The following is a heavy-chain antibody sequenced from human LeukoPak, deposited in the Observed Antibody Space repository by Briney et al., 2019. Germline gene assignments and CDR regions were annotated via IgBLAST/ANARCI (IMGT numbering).Heavy chain of an antibody. V-gene: IGHV3-74*01. D-gene: IGHD3-10*01. CDR3: ARATMVRGPVDY. Sequence: GGSLRLSCAASGFTFSSYWMHWVRQAPGKGLVWVSRINSDGSSTSYADSVKGRFTISRDNAKNSLYLQMNSLRAEDTAVYYCARATMVRGPVDYWGQGTLVTVSS. CDR2: INSDGSST. CDR1: GFTFSSYW. J-gene: IGHJ4*02.